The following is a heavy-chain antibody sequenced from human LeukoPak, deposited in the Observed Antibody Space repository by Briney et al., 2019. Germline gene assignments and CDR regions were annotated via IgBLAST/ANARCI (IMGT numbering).Heavy chain of an antibody. V-gene: IGHV1-69*05. Sequence: SVKVSCKASGGTFSSYAISWVRQAPGQGLEWMGGIIPIFGTANYAQKFQGRVTITTDESTSTAYIELSSLRSEDTAVYYCATGAPTVTALGDAFDIWGQGTMVTVSS. CDR3: ATGAPTVTALGDAFDI. D-gene: IGHD4-17*01. CDR2: IIPIFGTA. CDR1: GGTFSSYA. J-gene: IGHJ3*02.